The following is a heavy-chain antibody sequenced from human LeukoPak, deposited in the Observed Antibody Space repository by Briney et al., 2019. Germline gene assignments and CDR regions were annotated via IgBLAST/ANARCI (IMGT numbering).Heavy chain of an antibody. D-gene: IGHD3-3*01. V-gene: IGHV3-21*01. CDR3: ARDATIDRYYDFWSGQNWFDP. CDR1: RFTFSSYS. Sequence: PGGSLRLSCAASRFTFSSYSMNWVRQAPGKGREWVSSISSSSSYIYYADSVKGRFTISRDNAKNSLYLQMNSLRAEDTAVYYCARDATIDRYYDFWSGQNWFDPWGQGTLVTVSS. CDR2: ISSSSSYI. J-gene: IGHJ5*02.